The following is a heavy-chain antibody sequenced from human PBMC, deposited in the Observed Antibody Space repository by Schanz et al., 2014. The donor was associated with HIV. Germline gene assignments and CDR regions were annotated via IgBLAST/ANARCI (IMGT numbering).Heavy chain of an antibody. V-gene: IGHV3-30-3*01. CDR1: GFTFSNYA. D-gene: IGHD6-13*01. CDR2: ISYDGSNK. J-gene: IGHJ5*02. Sequence: QVQLVESGGGVVQPGRSLRLSCAVSGFTFSNYAMHWVRQAPGKGLEWVAVISYDGSNKYYADSVKGRFTISRDNSKNTLYLQMNSLRAEDSAVYYCAKALTSSAAGNFDPWGQGTLVTVSS. CDR3: AKALTSSAAGNFDP.